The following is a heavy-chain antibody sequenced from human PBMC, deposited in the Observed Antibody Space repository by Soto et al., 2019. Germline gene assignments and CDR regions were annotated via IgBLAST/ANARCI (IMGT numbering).Heavy chain of an antibody. CDR2: IDPSDSYT. V-gene: IGHV5-10-1*01. CDR3: ARMCSSTSCYYYYGMDV. Sequence: GESLKISCKGSGYSFNSYWISWVRQMPGKGLEWMGRIDPSDSYTNYSPSFQGHVTISADKSISTAYLQWSSLKASDTAMYYCARMCSSTSCYYYYGMDVCGQRTTVTVSS. D-gene: IGHD2-2*01. J-gene: IGHJ6*02. CDR1: GYSFNSYW.